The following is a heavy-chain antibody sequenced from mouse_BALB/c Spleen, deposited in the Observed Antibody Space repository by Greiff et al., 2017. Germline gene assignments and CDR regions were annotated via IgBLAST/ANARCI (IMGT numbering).Heavy chain of an antibody. J-gene: IGHJ2*01. Sequence: EVQLVESGGGLVKPGGSLKLSCAASGFAFSSYDMSWVRQTPEKRLEWVAYISSGGGSTYYPDTVKGRFTISRDNAKNTLYLQMSSLKSEDTAMYYCARQLRAFDYWGQGTTLTVSS. CDR2: ISSGGGST. CDR1: GFAFSSYD. D-gene: IGHD1-1*01. V-gene: IGHV5-12-1*01. CDR3: ARQLRAFDY.